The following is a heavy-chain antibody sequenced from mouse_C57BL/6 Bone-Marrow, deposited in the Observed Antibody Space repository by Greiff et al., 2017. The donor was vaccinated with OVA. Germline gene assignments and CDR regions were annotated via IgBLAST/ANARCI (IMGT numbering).Heavy chain of an antibody. Sequence: QVQLQQPGAELVMPGASVKLSCKASGYTFTSYWMHWVKQRPGQGLEWIGEIDPSDSYTNYNQKFKGKSTLTVDKSSSTAYMQLSSLTSEDSAGYYCAALSRAYWGQGTLVTVSA. CDR3: AALSRAY. CDR2: IDPSDSYT. D-gene: IGHD3-1*01. CDR1: GYTFTSYW. V-gene: IGHV1-69*01. J-gene: IGHJ3*01.